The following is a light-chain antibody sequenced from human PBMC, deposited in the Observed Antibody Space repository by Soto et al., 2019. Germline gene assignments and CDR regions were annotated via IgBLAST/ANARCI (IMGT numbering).Light chain of an antibody. CDR2: DVS. J-gene: IGKJ1*01. Sequence: IPMSQSPSTVSASVGDRVTITCRASQSISNWLARYQQKPGKAPTLLIYDVSRLESGVPSRFSGSGSGTEFTLTINSLQPDDFATYYCQHYNSYSEAFGQGTKADIK. CDR1: QSISNW. V-gene: IGKV1-5*01. CDR3: QHYNSYSEA.